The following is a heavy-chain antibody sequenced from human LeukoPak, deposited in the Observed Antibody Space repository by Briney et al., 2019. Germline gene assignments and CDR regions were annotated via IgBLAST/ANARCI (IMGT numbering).Heavy chain of an antibody. CDR1: GCSFTNHW. Sequence: GESLKISCKGSGCSFTNHWISWVRQVPGKGLEWMGRIDPSDAYTNYSPSFQGHVTISVDKSLSTAYLQWSSLKASDTAMIYCARHSISWYEVCGHWGQGTLVTVPS. CDR2: IDPSDAYT. J-gene: IGHJ4*02. CDR3: ARHSISWYEVCGH. D-gene: IGHD6-13*01. V-gene: IGHV5-10-1*01.